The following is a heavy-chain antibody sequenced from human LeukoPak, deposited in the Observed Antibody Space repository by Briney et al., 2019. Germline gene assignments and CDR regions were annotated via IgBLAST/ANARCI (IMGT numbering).Heavy chain of an antibody. D-gene: IGHD6-13*01. V-gene: IGHV3-53*01. CDR3: ARGIAAAGNFDY. Sequence: GGSLRLSCAASGFTVSSNYMSWVRQAPGKGLEWVSVIYSGGSTYYADSVKGRFTISRDNSKNTLYLQMNSLRAEDTAVCYCARGIAAAGNFDYWGQGTLVTVSS. J-gene: IGHJ4*02. CDR2: IYSGGST. CDR1: GFTVSSNY.